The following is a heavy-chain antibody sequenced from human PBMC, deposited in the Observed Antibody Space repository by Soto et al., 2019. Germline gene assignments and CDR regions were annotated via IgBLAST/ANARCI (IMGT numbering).Heavy chain of an antibody. J-gene: IGHJ5*02. Sequence: PSETLSLTCAVSGGSISGAGYSWSWIRQPPGGGLEWGGYIYHSGTFLYNPSLKTRLTMSLDRSNNQFSLTLNSVTAADTAGYYCARAQFYSGSGNYHNLMFDPWGQGTQVTVSS. CDR3: ARAQFYSGSGNYHNLMFDP. CDR2: IYHSGTF. CDR1: GGSISGAGYS. D-gene: IGHD3-10*01. V-gene: IGHV4-30-2*01.